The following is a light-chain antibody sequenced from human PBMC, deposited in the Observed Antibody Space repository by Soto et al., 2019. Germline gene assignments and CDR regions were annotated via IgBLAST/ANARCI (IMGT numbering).Light chain of an antibody. CDR3: QQYNNWPPT. Sequence: EIVLTQSPATLSLYPGESATLSSRASQSVSSYLAWYQQKPGQAPRLLIYDVSTRATGVPARFGGSGSGTEFTLTISTTQSVDFAVYYCQQYNNWPPTFGQGTRLEI. CDR2: DVS. J-gene: IGKJ5*01. V-gene: IGKV3-15*01. CDR1: QSVSSY.